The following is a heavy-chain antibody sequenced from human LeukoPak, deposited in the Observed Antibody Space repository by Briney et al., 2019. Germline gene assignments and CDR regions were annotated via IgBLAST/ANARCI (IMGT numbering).Heavy chain of an antibody. CDR1: GDSISSYF. CDR2: ISTSGTT. J-gene: IGHJ3*02. CDR3: AREVGSTGRALDI. Sequence: SETLSLTCTVSGDSISSYFWSWIRQPAGKGLEWIGRISTSGTTNYNASLKSRLTMSLDTSKHQFSLNLTSVTAADTAVYYCAREVGSTGRALDIWGQGIMVTVSS. D-gene: IGHD1-26*01. V-gene: IGHV4-4*07.